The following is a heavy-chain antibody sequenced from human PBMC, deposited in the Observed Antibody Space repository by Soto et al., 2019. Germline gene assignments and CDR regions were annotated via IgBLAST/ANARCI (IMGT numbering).Heavy chain of an antibody. V-gene: IGHV4-4*07. CDR2: IYTSGST. CDR1: GGSISSYY. Sequence: LSLTCTVSGGSISSYYWSWIRQPAGKGLEWIGRIYTSGSTNYNPSLKSRVTMSVDTSKNQFSLKLSSVTAADTAVYYCARDLDYRVSYYYGMDVWGQGTTVTVSS. CDR3: ARDLDYRVSYYYGMDV. J-gene: IGHJ6*02. D-gene: IGHD4-4*01.